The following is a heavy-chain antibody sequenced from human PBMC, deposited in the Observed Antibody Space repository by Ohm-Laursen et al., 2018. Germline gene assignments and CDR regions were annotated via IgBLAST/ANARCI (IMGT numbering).Heavy chain of an antibody. CDR1: GGAFSGYY. J-gene: IGHJ4*02. Sequence: SDTLSLTCAVYGGAFSGYYWSWIRQPPGKGLEWIGEINYAGSTNYNPSLKSRVTISVDTSKNQFSLKLSSVTAADTAVYYCARDRPSTSCYDYWGQGTLVTVSS. D-gene: IGHD2-2*01. CDR2: INYAGST. CDR3: ARDRPSTSCYDY. V-gene: IGHV4-34*01.